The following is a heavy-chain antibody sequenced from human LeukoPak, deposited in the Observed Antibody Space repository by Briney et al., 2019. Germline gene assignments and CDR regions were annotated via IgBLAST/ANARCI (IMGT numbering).Heavy chain of an antibody. CDR2: IIPIYGRA. CDR1: GGSFTRYG. CDR3: ATGGAYEFRDDY. V-gene: IGHV1-69*15. Sequence: ASVKVSCKASGGSFTRYGISWVRQAPGQGLEWMGKIIPIYGRANYGQKFQGRVTITADESTTTSYMELSSLTAEDMAVYYCATGGAYEFRDDYWGQGTLVTVSS. D-gene: IGHD3-3*01. J-gene: IGHJ4*02.